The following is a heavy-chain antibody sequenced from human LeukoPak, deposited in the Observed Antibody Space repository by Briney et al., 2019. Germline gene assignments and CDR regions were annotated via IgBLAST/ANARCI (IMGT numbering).Heavy chain of an antibody. Sequence: GGSLRLSCAASGFTVSSNYMSWVRQAPGKGLEWVSVIYSGGSTYYADSVKGRFTISRDNSKNTLYLQMNSLRAEDTAVYYCARAYIAVAGFYFDYWGQGTLVTVSS. CDR2: IYSGGST. V-gene: IGHV3-53*01. D-gene: IGHD6-19*01. CDR1: GFTVSSNY. CDR3: ARAYIAVAGFYFDY. J-gene: IGHJ4*02.